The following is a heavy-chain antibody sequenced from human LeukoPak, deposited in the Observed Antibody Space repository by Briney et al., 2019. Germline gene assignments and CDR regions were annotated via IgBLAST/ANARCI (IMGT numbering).Heavy chain of an antibody. CDR3: ARRTAVGAFDI. CDR1: GYSFTSYW. CDR2: IDPSDSYT. Sequence: GESLRIFCKCSGYSFTSYWITWVRQMPGKGLEWMGTIDPSDSYTNYSPSFQGHVTISADKSISTAYLQWSSLKASDTAMYYCARRTAVGAFDIWGQGTMVTVSS. D-gene: IGHD4-23*01. J-gene: IGHJ3*02. V-gene: IGHV5-10-1*01.